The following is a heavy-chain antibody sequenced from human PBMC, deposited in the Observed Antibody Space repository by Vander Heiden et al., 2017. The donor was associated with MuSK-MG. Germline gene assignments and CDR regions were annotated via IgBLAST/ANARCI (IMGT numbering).Heavy chain of an antibody. J-gene: IGHJ2*01. V-gene: IGHV1-8*03. CDR2: MNPNSGNT. CDR1: GYTFTSYD. D-gene: IGHD5-12*01. CDR3: ARVRGYIGYDGSDLGWYFDL. Sequence: QVQLVQSGAEVKKPGASVKVSCKASGYTFTSYDINWVRQATGQGLEWMGWMNPNSGNTGYAQKFQGRVTITRNTSISTAYMELSSLRSEHTAVYYCARVRGYIGYDGSDLGWYFDLWGRGTLVTVSS.